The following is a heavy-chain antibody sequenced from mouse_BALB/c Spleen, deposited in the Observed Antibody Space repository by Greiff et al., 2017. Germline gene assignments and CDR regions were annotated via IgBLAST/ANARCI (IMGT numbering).Heavy chain of an antibody. V-gene: IGHV5-6-5*01. D-gene: IGHD2-3*01. CDR2: ISSGGST. CDR3: AREDDGYPYAMDY. Sequence: EVQRVESGGGLVKPGGSLKLSCAASGFTFSSYAMSWVRQTPEKRLEWVASISSGGSTYYPDSVKGRFTISRDNARNILYLQMSSLRSEDTAMYYCAREDDGYPYAMDYWGQGTSVTVSS. J-gene: IGHJ4*01. CDR1: GFTFSSYA.